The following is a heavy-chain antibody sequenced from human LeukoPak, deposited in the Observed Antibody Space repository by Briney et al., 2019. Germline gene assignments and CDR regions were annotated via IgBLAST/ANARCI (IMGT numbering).Heavy chain of an antibody. D-gene: IGHD1-7*01. J-gene: IGHJ4*02. CDR2: IYYSGST. Sequence: PSETLSLTCTVSGGSISSYYWSWIRQPPGKGLEWIGYIYYSGSTNYNPSLKSRVTISVDTSKNQFSLKLSSVTAADTAVYYCARGVYNWNYFAPYSDYWGQGTLVTVSS. CDR1: GGSISSYY. V-gene: IGHV4-59*01. CDR3: ARGVYNWNYFAPYSDY.